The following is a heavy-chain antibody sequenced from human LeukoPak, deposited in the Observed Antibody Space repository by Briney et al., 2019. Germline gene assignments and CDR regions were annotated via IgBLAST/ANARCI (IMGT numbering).Heavy chain of an antibody. CDR3: ARSLLELGDYYYYCMDV. D-gene: IGHD1-7*01. Sequence: ASVKVSCKASGYTFTSYDINWVRQATGQGLEWMGWMNPNSGNTGYAQKFQGRVTMTRNTSISTAYMELSSLRSEDTAVYYCARSLLELGDYYYYCMDVWGKGTTVTVSS. V-gene: IGHV1-8*01. CDR1: GYTFTSYD. CDR2: MNPNSGNT. J-gene: IGHJ6*03.